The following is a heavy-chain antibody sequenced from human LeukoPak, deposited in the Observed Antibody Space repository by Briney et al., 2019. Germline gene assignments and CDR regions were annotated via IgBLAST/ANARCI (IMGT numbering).Heavy chain of an antibody. V-gene: IGHV3-11*04. J-gene: IGHJ6*03. D-gene: IGHD2-2*01. Sequence: PGGSLRLSCAASGSTFSDYYISWIRQAPGKGLEWVSYISNDGSRMSYADSVKGRFTISRDNAKNTLYLQMNSLRDEDTAVFYCARFSPCSDIGCYPRNYYYMDVWGKGTTVTVSS. CDR1: GSTFSDYY. CDR3: ARFSPCSDIGCYPRNYYYMDV. CDR2: ISNDGSRM.